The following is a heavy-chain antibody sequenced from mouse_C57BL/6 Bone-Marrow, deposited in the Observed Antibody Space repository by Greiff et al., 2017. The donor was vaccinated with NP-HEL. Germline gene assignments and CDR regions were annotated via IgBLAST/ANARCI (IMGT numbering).Heavy chain of an antibody. D-gene: IGHD2-4*01. Sequence: VMLVESGAELARPGASVKLSCKASGYTFTSYGISWVKQRTGQGLEWIGEIYPRSGNTYYNEKFKGKATLTADKSSSTAYMELRSLTSEDSAVYFCARSDDYDDGVAYWGQGTLVTVSA. CDR1: GYTFTSYG. CDR2: IYPRSGNT. J-gene: IGHJ3*01. V-gene: IGHV1-81*01. CDR3: ARSDDYDDGVAY.